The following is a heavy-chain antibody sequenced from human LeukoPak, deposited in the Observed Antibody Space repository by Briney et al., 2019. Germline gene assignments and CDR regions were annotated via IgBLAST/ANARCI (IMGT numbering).Heavy chain of an antibody. CDR2: TSSDGSDQ. V-gene: IGHV3-30-3*01. J-gene: IGHJ4*02. CDR1: GFTFSRYA. CDR3: ARGSVGTPPPFDF. D-gene: IGHD2-15*01. Sequence: GGSLRLSCAASGFTFSRYALHWVRQAPGKGLEWVALTSSDGSDQYYADFVKGRFTISKDKSKNTLYLQMNSLKIEDTAVYYCARGSVGTPPPFDFWGQGTLVTVSS.